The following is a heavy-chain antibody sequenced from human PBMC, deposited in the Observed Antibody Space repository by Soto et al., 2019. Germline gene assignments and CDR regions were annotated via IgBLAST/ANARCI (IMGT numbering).Heavy chain of an antibody. V-gene: IGHV4-39*01. J-gene: IGHJ4*02. CDR2: IYYSGST. Sequence: PSETLSLTCTVSGGPISSSSYYWGWIRQPPGKGLEWIGSIYYSGSTYYNPSLKSRVTISVDTSKNQFSLKLSSATAADTAVYYCARQTIFGVVPMSYFDYWGQGTLVTVSS. CDR3: ARQTIFGVVPMSYFDY. D-gene: IGHD3-3*01. CDR1: GGPISSSSYY.